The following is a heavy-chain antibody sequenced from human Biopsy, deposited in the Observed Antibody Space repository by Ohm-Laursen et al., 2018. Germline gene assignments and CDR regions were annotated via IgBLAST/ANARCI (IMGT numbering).Heavy chain of an antibody. CDR1: GSTFSDYY. Sequence: SLRLSCSATGSTFSDYYMSWIRQAPGKGLEWVSFITNTGRTVYADSVKGRFTISRDNADNSLHLQMKSLRAEDTAVYYCARELGNGMDVWGQGTPVTVSS. J-gene: IGHJ6*02. CDR2: ITNTGRTV. V-gene: IGHV3-11*01. CDR3: ARELGNGMDV.